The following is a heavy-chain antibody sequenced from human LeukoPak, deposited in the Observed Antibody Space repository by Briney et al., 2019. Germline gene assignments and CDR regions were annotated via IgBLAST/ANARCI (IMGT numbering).Heavy chain of an antibody. CDR3: ARDLGDIVVVPAAMPFDY. D-gene: IGHD2-2*01. CDR1: GFTFSSYG. CDR2: IWYDGSNK. V-gene: IGHV3-33*01. Sequence: GGSLRLSCAASGFTFSSYGMHWVRQAPGKGREWVAVIWYDGSNKYYADSVKGRFTISRDNSKNTLYLQMNSLRAEDTAVYYCARDLGDIVVVPAAMPFDYWGQGTLVTVSS. J-gene: IGHJ4*02.